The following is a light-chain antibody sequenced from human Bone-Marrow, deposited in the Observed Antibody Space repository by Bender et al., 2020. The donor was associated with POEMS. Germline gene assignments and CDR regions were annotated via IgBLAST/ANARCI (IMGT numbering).Light chain of an antibody. J-gene: IGLJ2*01. CDR1: GGSIASNF. V-gene: IGLV6-57*03. CDR2: EDN. CDR3: QTWGTGIRV. Sequence: NFMLTQPHSMSESPGKTVTISCTRSGGSIASNFVQWYQQRPGSAPTTVIYEDNRRPSEVPDRFSGSIDSSSNSASLTISGLKTEDEADYYCQTWGTGIRVFGGGTKLTVL.